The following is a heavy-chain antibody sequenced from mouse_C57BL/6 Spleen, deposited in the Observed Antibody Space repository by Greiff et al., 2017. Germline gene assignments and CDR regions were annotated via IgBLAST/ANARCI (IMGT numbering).Heavy chain of an antibody. CDR2: IYPGSGST. D-gene: IGHD6-1*01. J-gene: IGHJ2*01. CDR1: GYTFTSYW. CDR3: ARAGGSPYYFDY. V-gene: IGHV1-55*01. Sequence: QVQLQQPGAELVKPGASVKMSCKASGYTFTSYWITWVKQRPGQGLEWIGDIYPGSGSTNYNEKFKSKATLTVDTSSSTAYMQLSRLTSEASAVYYCARAGGSPYYFDYWGQGTTLTVSS.